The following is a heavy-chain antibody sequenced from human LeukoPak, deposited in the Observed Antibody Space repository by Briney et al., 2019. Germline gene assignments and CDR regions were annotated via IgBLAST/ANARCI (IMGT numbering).Heavy chain of an antibody. CDR3: ARVVDTAMDY. D-gene: IGHD5-18*01. CDR2: INQDGSEK. J-gene: IGHJ4*02. Sequence: GGSLRLSCAASGFAFSTYWMSWVRQAPGKGLEWVANINQDGSEKYYVDSVKGRFTISRDNGENSLYLQMNSLRAEDTAVYYCARVVDTAMDYWGQGTLVTVSS. V-gene: IGHV3-7*01. CDR1: GFAFSTYW.